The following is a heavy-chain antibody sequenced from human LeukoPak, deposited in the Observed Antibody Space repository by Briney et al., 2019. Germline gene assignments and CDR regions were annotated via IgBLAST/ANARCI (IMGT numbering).Heavy chain of an antibody. CDR1: GFTFSSYS. J-gene: IGHJ4*02. D-gene: IGHD1-26*01. V-gene: IGHV3-21*01. Sequence: GGSLRLSCAASGFTFSSYSMNWVRQAPGKGLEWVSSITSSSFIYYADSAKGRFTISRDNAKNSLYLQMNSLRAEDTALYYCARGDYSGSYSFYDYWGQGTLVTVSS. CDR2: ITSSSFI. CDR3: ARGDYSGSYSFYDY.